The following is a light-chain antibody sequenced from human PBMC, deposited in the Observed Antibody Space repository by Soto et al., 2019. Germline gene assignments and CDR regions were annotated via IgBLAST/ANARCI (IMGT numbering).Light chain of an antibody. CDR1: QSVSGSY. V-gene: IGKV3-15*01. CDR3: QQYHKWPPIT. CDR2: GAS. Sequence: EIMLTQSPGTLSLSPGDRATLSCRASQSVSGSYLAWYQQKPGQAPRLLIYGASTRATAIPARFSGSGSGTEFTLTISSLQSEDFAVYFCQQYHKWPPITFGQGTRLEIK. J-gene: IGKJ5*01.